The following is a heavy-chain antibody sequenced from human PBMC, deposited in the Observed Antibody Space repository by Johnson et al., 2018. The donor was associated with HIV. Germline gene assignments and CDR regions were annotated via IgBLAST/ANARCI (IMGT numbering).Heavy chain of an antibody. D-gene: IGHD3-22*01. CDR2: IFNSGTT. Sequence: VQLVESGGGLVQPGGSLRLSCAVSGFTVSTSYMTWVRQAPGKGLDWVAVIFNSGTTYYAASVKGRFIISRDNSKNTLYLQMNSLRVEDTAVYYCAKDGPYYLAPRDAFDIWGQGTMVTVSS. CDR3: AKDGPYYLAPRDAFDI. V-gene: IGHV3-53*01. J-gene: IGHJ3*02. CDR1: GFTVSTSY.